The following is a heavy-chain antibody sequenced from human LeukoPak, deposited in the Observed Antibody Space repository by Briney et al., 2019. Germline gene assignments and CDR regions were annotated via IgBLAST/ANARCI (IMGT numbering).Heavy chain of an antibody. CDR1: GYSMSSGYY. V-gene: IGHV4-38-2*02. CDR3: XXXXXXXYTYYPGGNYFDY. D-gene: IGHD4-11*01. J-gene: IGHJ4*02. CDR2: MYHTGST. Sequence: PSETLSLTCTVSGYSMSSGYYWGWIRQPPERGLEWIGSMYHTGSTYYNPSLKSRVTISVDTSKNQFYLKLSSVTAADTAVYYXXXXXXXXYTYYPGGNYFDYWGQGTLVTVSS.